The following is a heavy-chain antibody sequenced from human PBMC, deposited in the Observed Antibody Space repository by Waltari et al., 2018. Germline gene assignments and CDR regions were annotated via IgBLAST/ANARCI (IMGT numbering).Heavy chain of an antibody. J-gene: IGHJ3*02. CDR1: GGSISSYY. Sequence: QVQLQESGPGLVKPSETLSLTCTVPGGSISSYYWSWIRQPPGKGLEWIGYIYYSGSTNYNPSLKSRVTISVDTSKNQFSLKLSSVTAADTAVYYCARDLVDSSGYYPGAFDIWGQGTMVTVSS. CDR3: ARDLVDSSGYYPGAFDI. CDR2: IYYSGST. D-gene: IGHD3-22*01. V-gene: IGHV4-59*01.